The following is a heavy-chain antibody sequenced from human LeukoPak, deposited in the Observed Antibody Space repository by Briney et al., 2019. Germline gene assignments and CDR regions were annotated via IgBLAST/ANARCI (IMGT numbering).Heavy chain of an antibody. CDR3: ARCPMVEVVAARGIGFGCDY. CDR1: GYSISSGDY. J-gene: IGHJ4*02. Sequence: PSETLSLTCTVSGYSISSGDYWGWIRQPPGKGLEWIGSIYHSGRTYYNPSLKSRVTISVDTSKNQFSLKLSSVTAADTAVYYCARCPMVEVVAARGIGFGCDYWGQGTLVTVSS. CDR2: IYHSGRT. D-gene: IGHD2-15*01. V-gene: IGHV4-38-2*02.